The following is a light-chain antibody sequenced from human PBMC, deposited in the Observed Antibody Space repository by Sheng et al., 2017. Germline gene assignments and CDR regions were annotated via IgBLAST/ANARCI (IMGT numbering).Light chain of an antibody. CDR1: QDISSW. CDR2: GAT. V-gene: IGKV1D-16*01. Sequence: DIQMTQSPSSLSASVGDRVTITCRASQDISSWLAWYQQQPEKAPKSLIYGATSLQSGVPSRFSGSRSGTNFTLTISSLQPEDFATYYCQQYKDYPRTFGQGTRVGNQT. CDR3: QQYKDYPRT. J-gene: IGKJ1*01.